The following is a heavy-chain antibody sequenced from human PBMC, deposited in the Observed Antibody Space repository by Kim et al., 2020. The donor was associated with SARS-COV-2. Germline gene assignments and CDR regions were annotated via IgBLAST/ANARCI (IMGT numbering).Heavy chain of an antibody. Sequence: ADSVKGRFTISRDNSKNTLYLQMNSLRAEDTAVYYCARAGYSNDYYGMDVWGQGTTVTVSS. CDR3: ARAGYSNDYYGMDV. J-gene: IGHJ6*02. V-gene: IGHV3-66*01. D-gene: IGHD4-4*01.